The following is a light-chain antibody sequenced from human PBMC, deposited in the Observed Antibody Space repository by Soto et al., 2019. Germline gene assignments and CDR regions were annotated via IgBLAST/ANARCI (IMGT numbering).Light chain of an antibody. CDR2: EIN. V-gene: IGLV2-8*01. CDR3: SSFAGSNNFPYV. Sequence: QSALTQPPSASGSPVQSVTISSTGTRSEFGAYDYVSWYQQHPGKAPKLMIYEINKRPSGVPDRFSGSKSGNTASLTVSGLQAEDEADYYCSSFAGSNNFPYVFGTGTKV. J-gene: IGLJ1*01. CDR1: RSEFGAYDY.